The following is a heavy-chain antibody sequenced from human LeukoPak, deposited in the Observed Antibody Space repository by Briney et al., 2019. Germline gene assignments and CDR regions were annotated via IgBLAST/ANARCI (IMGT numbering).Heavy chain of an antibody. CDR2: INAGNGNT. CDR3: ARFYCCRTSSLVDGRDV. V-gene: IGHV1-3*01. D-gene: IGHD2-2*01. Sequence: ASVKVSCKASGYTFTNYAIHWVRQAPGQRLEWMGWINAGNGNTKYSQKLQGRVTITRATSATTAYKELSSLRSEDTVVYYCARFYCCRTSSLVDGRDVGEKGTRDPLS. CDR1: GYTFTNYA. J-gene: IGHJ6*04.